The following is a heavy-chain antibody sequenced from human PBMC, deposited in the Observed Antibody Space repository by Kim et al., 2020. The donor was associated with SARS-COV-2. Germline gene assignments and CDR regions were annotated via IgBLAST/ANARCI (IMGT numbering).Heavy chain of an antibody. V-gene: IGHV4-38-2*02. Sequence: SETLSLTCTVSGYSISSGYYWGWIRQPPGKGLEWIGSIYHSGSTYYNPSLKSRVTISVDTSKNQFSLKLSSVTAADTAVYYCASVGPIAVAGTGFDYWGQRTLVTVSS. CDR2: IYHSGST. CDR3: ASVGPIAVAGTGFDY. CDR1: GYSISSGYY. J-gene: IGHJ4*02. D-gene: IGHD6-19*01.